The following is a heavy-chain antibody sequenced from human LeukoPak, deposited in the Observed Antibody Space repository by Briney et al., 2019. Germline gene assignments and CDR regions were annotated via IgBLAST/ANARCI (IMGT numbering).Heavy chain of an antibody. CDR3: AKLADYYDSSGLQGLNY. CDR2: ISGDSCSS. J-gene: IGHJ4*02. V-gene: IGHV3-43*02. CDR1: GFSFDVYA. D-gene: IGHD3-22*01. Sequence: GGSLRLSCAVAGFSFDVYAMHWVRHAPGKGLECLSFISGDSCSSYYADSGKGRFTNSRDNSKNSLYLQMNRLRTEDTALYYCAKLADYYDSSGLQGLNYWGEGTLVTVSS.